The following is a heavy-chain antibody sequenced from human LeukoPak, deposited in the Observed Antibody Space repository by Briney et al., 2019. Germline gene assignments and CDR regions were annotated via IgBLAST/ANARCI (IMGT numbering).Heavy chain of an antibody. J-gene: IGHJ4*02. D-gene: IGHD3-3*01. CDR1: EFTFSSYW. CDR2: INSDGSST. Sequence: GGSLRLSCAASEFTFSSYWMHWVRQAPGKGLVWVSRINSDGSSTSYADSVKGRFTISRDNAKNTLYLQMNSLRAEDTAVYYCARDLNYDFWSGSLSFDYWGQGTLVTVSS. CDR3: ARDLNYDFWSGSLSFDY. V-gene: IGHV3-74*01.